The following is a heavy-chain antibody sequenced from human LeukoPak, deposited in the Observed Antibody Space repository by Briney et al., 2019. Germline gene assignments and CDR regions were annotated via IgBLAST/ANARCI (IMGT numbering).Heavy chain of an antibody. J-gene: IGHJ3*02. V-gene: IGHV3-21*01. CDR1: GFTFSSYS. CDR3: ARMGLGIDAFDI. D-gene: IGHD7-27*01. CDR2: ISSSSSYI. Sequence: GGSLRLSCAASGFTFSSYSMNWARQAPGKGLEWVSSISSSSSYIYYADSVKGRFTISRDNAKNSLYLQMNSLRAEDTAVYYCARMGLGIDAFDIWGQGTMVTVSS.